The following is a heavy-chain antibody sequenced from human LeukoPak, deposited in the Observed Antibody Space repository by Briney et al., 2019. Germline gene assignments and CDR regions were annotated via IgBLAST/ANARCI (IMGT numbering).Heavy chain of an antibody. D-gene: IGHD6-6*01. CDR1: GGSISSGNYY. Sequence: SETLSLTCTVSGGSISSGNYYWSWIRHPPGKTLEYIGYIYHSERTYYNPPLKSRVTISVDRSKNQFSLNLTSVTAADTAVYYCARVASSSTSCWFDPWGQGTLVTVSS. CDR3: ARVASSSTSCWFDP. CDR2: IYHSERT. V-gene: IGHV4-30-2*01. J-gene: IGHJ5*02.